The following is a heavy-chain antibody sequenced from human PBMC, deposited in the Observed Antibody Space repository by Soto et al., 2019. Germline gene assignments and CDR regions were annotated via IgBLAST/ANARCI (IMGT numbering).Heavy chain of an antibody. CDR2: ISYDGSNK. J-gene: IGHJ4*02. D-gene: IGHD1-26*01. CDR3: ARYSGKYQGPIDY. CDR1: GFTFSSYG. V-gene: IGHV3-30*03. Sequence: VGSLRLSCAASGFTFSSYGIHWVRQAPGKGLEWLAVISYDGSNKHYADSVKGRFTVSRDNSKNTLYLQMNSLRAEDTAVYFCARYSGKYQGPIDYWGQGTLVTVSS.